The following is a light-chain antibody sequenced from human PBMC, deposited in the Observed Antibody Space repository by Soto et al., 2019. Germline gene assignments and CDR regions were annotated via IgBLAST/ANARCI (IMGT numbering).Light chain of an antibody. CDR3: QQYNGSPWT. J-gene: IGKJ1*01. CDR1: QPISSY. V-gene: IGKV1-5*01. Sequence: SPDTLYLSTGERVTXTCRASQPISSYLAWYQQKGGKARKLLIYAASRLQGGVAWGFGRGRSKTESTLTTSRQQADDFTDYYCQQYNGSPWTYGHRTKADI. CDR2: AAS.